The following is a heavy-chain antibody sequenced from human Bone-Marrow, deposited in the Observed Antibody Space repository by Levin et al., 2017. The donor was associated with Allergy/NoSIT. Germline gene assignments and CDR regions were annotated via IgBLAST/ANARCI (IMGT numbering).Heavy chain of an antibody. CDR2: ISWNGGSI. CDR3: AKSGAVAGAGTFPYFDS. V-gene: IGHV3-9*01. D-gene: IGHD6-13*01. Sequence: SLKISCSASGFTFQDYAMHWVRQAPGKGLECVSTISWNGGSINYADSVRGRFTISRDKAKNSLYLQMNSLTTEDTALYYCAKSGAVAGAGTFPYFDSWGQGTLVTVSS. J-gene: IGHJ4*02. CDR1: GFTFQDYA.